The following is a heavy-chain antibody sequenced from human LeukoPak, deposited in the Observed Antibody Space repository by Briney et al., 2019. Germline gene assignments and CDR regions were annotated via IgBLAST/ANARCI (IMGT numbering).Heavy chain of an antibody. D-gene: IGHD1-14*01. CDR1: GFAFSSYA. J-gene: IGHJ4*02. V-gene: IGHV3-23*01. Sequence: PGGSLRLSCAASGFAFSSYAMSWVRQAPGKGLEWVSAISGSGGSTYYADSVKGRFTISRDNSKNTLYLQMNSLRAEDTAVYYCAKFSTGLPIFDYWGQGTLVTVSS. CDR3: AKFSTGLPIFDY. CDR2: ISGSGGST.